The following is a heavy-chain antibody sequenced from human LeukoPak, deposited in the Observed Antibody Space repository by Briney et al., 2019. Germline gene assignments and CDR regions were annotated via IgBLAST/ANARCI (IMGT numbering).Heavy chain of an antibody. Sequence: PGGSPRLSCAASGFFRSYAMSWVRQAPGKGLEWVLAISGSGTSTYYADSVKGRFTISRDNSKNTLYLQMNSLRAEDTAVYYCEGTYYYDSSDDYWGQGTLVTVSS. CDR1: GFFRSYA. J-gene: IGHJ4*02. CDR2: ISGSGTST. CDR3: EGTYYYDSSDDY. V-gene: IGHV3-23*01. D-gene: IGHD3-22*01.